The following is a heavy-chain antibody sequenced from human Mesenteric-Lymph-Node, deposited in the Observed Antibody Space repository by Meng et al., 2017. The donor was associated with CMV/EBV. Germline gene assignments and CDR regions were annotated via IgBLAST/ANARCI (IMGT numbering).Heavy chain of an antibody. CDR2: IYPGDSET. D-gene: IGHD1-7*01. Sequence: GESLKISCEGSGYNFDKYWIAWVRQTPGKGLGWMGTIYPGDSETTYSPSFEGQVTISADRSISTAYMQWSRLKDSDTALYYCARMIGITVPWFDAWGQGIQVTVSS. CDR1: GYNFDKYW. J-gene: IGHJ5*02. V-gene: IGHV5-51*01. CDR3: ARMIGITVPWFDA.